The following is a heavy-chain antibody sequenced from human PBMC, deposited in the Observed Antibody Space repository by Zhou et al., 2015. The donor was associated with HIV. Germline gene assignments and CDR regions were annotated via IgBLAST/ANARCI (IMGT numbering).Heavy chain of an antibody. D-gene: IGHD6-6*01. Sequence: QVQLLQSGAEVKKPDSSVRVSCKGSGDAFSSYSISWVRQAPGQGLQWMGAIIPMFGTVKYAQKFQGRVTLTADRSTNTAYMELRSLKSEDTALYYCARDRGGARPDWRYFDLWGRGTLVSVSS. V-gene: IGHV1-69*06. CDR2: IIPMFGTV. CDR1: GDAFSSYS. J-gene: IGHJ2*01. CDR3: ARDRGGARPDWRYFDL.